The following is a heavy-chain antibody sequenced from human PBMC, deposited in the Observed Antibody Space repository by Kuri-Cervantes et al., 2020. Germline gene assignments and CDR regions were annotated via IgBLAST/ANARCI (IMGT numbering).Heavy chain of an antibody. Sequence: SETLSLTCAVSGYSISSGYYWGWIRQPPGNGLEWIGSIYHSGGTYYNPSLKSRVTTSIDTSKNQFSLKLSSMTAADTAVYYCARFVTDWFDSWSQGTQVTVS. D-gene: IGHD2-21*02. V-gene: IGHV4-38-2*01. CDR1: GYSISSGYY. CDR2: IYHSGGT. J-gene: IGHJ5*01. CDR3: ARFVTDWFDS.